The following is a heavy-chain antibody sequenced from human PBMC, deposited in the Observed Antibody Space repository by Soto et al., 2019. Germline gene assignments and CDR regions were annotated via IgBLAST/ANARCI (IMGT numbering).Heavy chain of an antibody. Sequence: QVQLVQSGAEVKKPGASVNISCKASGYTFTSYEINWVRQATGQGLEWMGWMNHNSGDTGYAQKFQGRVTMTRNTSISTAYMELSSLRSEDTAVYYCASGELLWFGELLRWGQGTLVTVSS. CDR2: MNHNSGDT. V-gene: IGHV1-8*01. J-gene: IGHJ4*02. CDR1: GYTFTSYE. D-gene: IGHD3-10*01. CDR3: ASGELLWFGELLR.